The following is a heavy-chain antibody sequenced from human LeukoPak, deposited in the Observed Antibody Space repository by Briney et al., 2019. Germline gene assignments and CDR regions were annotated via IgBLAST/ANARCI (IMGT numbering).Heavy chain of an antibody. V-gene: IGHV4-4*08. CDR3: ARVTGYMIEDYFDY. Sequence: SETLSLTCTVSGASISDYYWSWIRQSPGKGLEWIGRIYTSGSTNYNPSLKSRVTISVDTSKNQFSLKLSSVTAADTAVYYCARVTGYMIEDYFDYWGQGTLVTVSS. CDR2: IYTSGST. D-gene: IGHD3-22*01. CDR1: GASISDYY. J-gene: IGHJ4*02.